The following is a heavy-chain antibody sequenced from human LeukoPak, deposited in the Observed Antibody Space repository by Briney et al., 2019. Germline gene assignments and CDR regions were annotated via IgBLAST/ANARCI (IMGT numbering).Heavy chain of an antibody. D-gene: IGHD2-8*02. CDR3: ASGLTGGGAY. V-gene: IGHV3-48*03. Sequence: PGGSLRLSCAAFGFSFSSYEMNWVRQGPGKGLEWVAYISGSGTTIYYADSVKGRFTISRDSAKNSLYLQMNSLRDEDTAVYYCASGLTGGGAYWGQGTLVTVSS. CDR2: ISGSGTTI. J-gene: IGHJ4*02. CDR1: GFSFSSYE.